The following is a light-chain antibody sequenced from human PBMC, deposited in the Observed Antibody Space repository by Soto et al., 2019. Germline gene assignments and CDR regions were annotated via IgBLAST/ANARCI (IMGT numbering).Light chain of an antibody. J-gene: IGKJ5*01. Sequence: DIRMTQLPSSLSASVGDRVTITCQASEKINKYLSWYQQKPGKAPKLLISEASNVETGVPSRFSGSGSGTDFSFAITCLQPDDIATYYCQQYEDLPRTFGQGTRLEIK. V-gene: IGKV1-33*01. CDR3: QQYEDLPRT. CDR2: EAS. CDR1: EKINKY.